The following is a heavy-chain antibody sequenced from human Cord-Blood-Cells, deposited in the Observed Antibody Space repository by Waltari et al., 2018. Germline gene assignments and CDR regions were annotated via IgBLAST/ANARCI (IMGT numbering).Heavy chain of an antibody. D-gene: IGHD1-7*01. Sequence: QLQLQESGPGLVKPSETLSLTCTVSGGSISSSSYYWGWIRPPPGKGLEWIGSIYYSGNTYYNPALSSRVTISVDTSKNQFSLKLSSVTAADTAVYYCARPRNWNYRAFDYWGQGTLVTVSS. CDR1: GGSISSSSYY. V-gene: IGHV4-39*01. CDR2: IYYSGNT. CDR3: ARPRNWNYRAFDY. J-gene: IGHJ4*02.